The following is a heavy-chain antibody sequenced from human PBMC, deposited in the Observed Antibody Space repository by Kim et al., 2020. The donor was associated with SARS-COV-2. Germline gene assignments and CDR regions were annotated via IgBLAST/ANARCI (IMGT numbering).Heavy chain of an antibody. Sequence: GGYLRLSCTASGFTFSSFGMHWVRQAPGKGLEWVAVIWHDGSNKVYADSVKGRFTISRDDSKNTVFLQMNGLRVEDTAVYYCARDKTSDVFDIWGQGTMVTVSS. V-gene: IGHV3-33*01. CDR1: GFTFSSFG. J-gene: IGHJ3*02. CDR2: IWHDGSNK. CDR3: ARDKTSDVFDI.